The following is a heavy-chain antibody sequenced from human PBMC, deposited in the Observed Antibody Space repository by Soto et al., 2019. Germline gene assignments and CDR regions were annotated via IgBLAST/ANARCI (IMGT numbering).Heavy chain of an antibody. CDR2: IIPIFGTA. CDR3: ARVVVTAILAFDI. CDR1: GGTFSSYA. Sequence: ASVKVSCKASGGTFSSYAISWVRQAPGQGLEWMGGIIPIFGTANYAQKFQGRVTITADESTSTAYMELSSLRSEDTAVYYCARVVVTAILAFDIWGQGTMVTVPS. V-gene: IGHV1-69*13. J-gene: IGHJ3*02. D-gene: IGHD2-21*02.